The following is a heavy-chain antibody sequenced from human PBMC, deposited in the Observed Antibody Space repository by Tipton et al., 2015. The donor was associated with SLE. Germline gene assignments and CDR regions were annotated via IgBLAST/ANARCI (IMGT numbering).Heavy chain of an antibody. CDR2: ISSDGSSK. J-gene: IGHJ4*02. D-gene: IGHD1-7*01. Sequence: LSLTCAASGFTFSTFAMHWVRQAPGKGLEWVAAISSDGSSKYYADSVKGRFTISRDNSKNTLYLQMNSLRPEDTAVYYCARAPTTRLDYWGQGTLVTVSS. CDR3: ARAPTTRLDY. V-gene: IGHV3-30*04. CDR1: GFTFSTFA.